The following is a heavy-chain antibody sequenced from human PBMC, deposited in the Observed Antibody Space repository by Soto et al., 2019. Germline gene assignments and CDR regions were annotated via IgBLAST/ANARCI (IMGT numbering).Heavy chain of an antibody. CDR3: ARQSDFEKYYDCWSGDPIDY. V-gene: IGHV1-46*01. J-gene: IGHJ4*02. Sequence: ASVKVSCKASGYTFTSYYMHWVRQAPGQGLEWMGIINPSGGSTSYAQKFQGRVTMTRDTSTSTVYMELSSLRSEDTAVYYCARQSDFEKYYDCWSGDPIDYWGKGIRVT. CDR1: GYTFTSYY. D-gene: IGHD3-3*01. CDR2: INPSGGST.